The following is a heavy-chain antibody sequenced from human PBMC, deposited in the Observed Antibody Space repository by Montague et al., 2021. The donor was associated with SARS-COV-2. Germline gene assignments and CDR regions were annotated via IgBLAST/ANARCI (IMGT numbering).Heavy chain of an antibody. CDR1: GGSIYGSNYN. CDR3: GRLMDFWGQGTMVTVSSRNSRSRDHLPAADSTGQLCLKRASVTVLLLGVHTSASLIDY. CDR2: VIESSIT. V-gene: IGHV4-39*01. Sequence: SETLSLTCAVAGGSIYGSNYNWIWIRQPPGKVLVWILNVIESSITYVXRSRRIVVTLSVDTSTVHFCLNRNSVTAADTAVYNCGRLMDFWGQGTMVTVSSRNSRSRDHLPAADSTGQLCLKRASVTVLLLGVHTSASLIDYWGQGTPVTVSS. D-gene: IGHD2-21*02. J-gene: IGHJ4*02.